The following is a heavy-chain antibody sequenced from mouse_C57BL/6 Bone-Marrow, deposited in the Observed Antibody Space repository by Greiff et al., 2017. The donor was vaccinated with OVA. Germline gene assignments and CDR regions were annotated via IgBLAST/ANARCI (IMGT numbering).Heavy chain of an antibody. CDR3: ARGDYYGSKNFDY. V-gene: IGHV3-8*01. Sequence: VQLKESGPGLAKPSQTLSLTCSVTGYSITSDYWNWIRKFPGNKLEYIGYISYSGSTYYNPSLKSRIFITRDTYKNQYYLQLNSVTTEDTATHYCARGDYYGSKNFDYWGQGTTLTVSS. CDR1: GYSITSDY. D-gene: IGHD1-1*01. J-gene: IGHJ2*01. CDR2: ISYSGST.